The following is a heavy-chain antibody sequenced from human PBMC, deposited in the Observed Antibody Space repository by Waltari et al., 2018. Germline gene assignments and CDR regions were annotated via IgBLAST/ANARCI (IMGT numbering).Heavy chain of an antibody. CDR1: GYTFTSYY. CDR3: ARDQFHYYGSGSSDY. CDR2: INPRGGST. D-gene: IGHD3-10*01. J-gene: IGHJ4*02. Sequence: QVQLVQSGAEVKKPGASVKVSCKASGYTFTSYYMHWVRQAPGQGREWMGIINPRGGSTRYAQKFQGRVTMTRDTSTSTVDMELSSLRSEDTAVYYCARDQFHYYGSGSSDYWGQGTLVTVSS. V-gene: IGHV1-46*01.